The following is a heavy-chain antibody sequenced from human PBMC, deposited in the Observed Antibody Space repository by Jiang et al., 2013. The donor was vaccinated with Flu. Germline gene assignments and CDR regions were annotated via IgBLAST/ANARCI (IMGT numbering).Heavy chain of an antibody. CDR3: TTDLPYDSSGYYQGVFDY. CDR2: IKSKTDGGTT. D-gene: IGHD3-22*01. Sequence: VQLVESGGGLVKPGGSLRLSCAASGFTFSNAWMSWVRQAPGKGLEWVGRIKSKTDGGTTDYAAPVKGRFTISRDDSKNTLYLQMNSLKTEDTAVYYCTTDLPYDSSGYYQGVFDYWGQGTLVTVSS. CDR1: GFTFSNAW. J-gene: IGHJ4*02. V-gene: IGHV3-15*01.